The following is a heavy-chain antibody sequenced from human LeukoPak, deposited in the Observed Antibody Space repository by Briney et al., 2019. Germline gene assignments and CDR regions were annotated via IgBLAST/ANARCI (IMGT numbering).Heavy chain of an antibody. CDR3: ARYPRYGDSFFDY. Sequence: ASVKVSCKASGYTFTGYYMHWVRQAPGQGLEWMGWINPNSGGTNYAQKFQGRVTMTRDTSISTAYMELSRLRSDDTAVYYCARYPRYGDSFFDYWGQGTLVTVSS. V-gene: IGHV1-2*02. CDR2: INPNSGGT. J-gene: IGHJ4*02. D-gene: IGHD4-17*01. CDR1: GYTFTGYY.